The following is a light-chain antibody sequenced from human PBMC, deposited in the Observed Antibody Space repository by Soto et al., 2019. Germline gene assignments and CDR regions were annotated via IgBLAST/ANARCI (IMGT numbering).Light chain of an antibody. CDR1: QSVSSY. V-gene: IGKV3-11*01. Sequence: EIVLRQSPAPLSLSPGERATLSCRASQSVSSYLAWYQQKPCQAPRLLIYDASNRATGIPARFSGSGSGTDFTLTISSLEAEDFAVYYCQVRTNWPITFGQGTRLEN. J-gene: IGKJ5*01. CDR3: QVRTNWPIT. CDR2: DAS.